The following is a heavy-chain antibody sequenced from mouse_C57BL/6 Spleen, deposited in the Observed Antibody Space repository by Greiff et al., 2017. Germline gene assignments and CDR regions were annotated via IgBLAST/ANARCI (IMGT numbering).Heavy chain of an antibody. CDR3: ARGYYGISYYFDY. V-gene: IGHV1-42*01. CDR1: GYSFTGYY. Sequence: EVQLQQSGPELVKPGASVKISCKASGYSFTGYYMNWVKQSPEKSLEWIGEINPSTGGTTYTQKFQAQATLTVDKSSSTAYMQLKSLTSEDSAVYYCARGYYGISYYFDYWGQGTTLTVSS. CDR2: INPSTGGT. D-gene: IGHD1-1*01. J-gene: IGHJ2*01.